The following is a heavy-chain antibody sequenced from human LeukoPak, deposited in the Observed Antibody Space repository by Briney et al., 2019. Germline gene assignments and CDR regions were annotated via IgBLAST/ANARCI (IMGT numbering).Heavy chain of an antibody. D-gene: IGHD3-22*01. CDR2: IDYSGNT. V-gene: IGHV4-39*07. CDR3: ARRVEWELLAYDVFDI. Sequence: SETLSLTCSVSGDSISSSDYYWNWIRQPPGKGLEWIGSIDYSGNTYYKPSLKSRVTMAVDTSKNQFSLRLTSVTAADTAVYYCARRVEWELLAYDVFDIWGQGTMVTVSS. CDR1: GDSISSSDYY. J-gene: IGHJ3*02.